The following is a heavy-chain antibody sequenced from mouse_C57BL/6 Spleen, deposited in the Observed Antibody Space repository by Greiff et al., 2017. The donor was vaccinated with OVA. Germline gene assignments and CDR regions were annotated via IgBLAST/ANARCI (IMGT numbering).Heavy chain of an antibody. CDR1: GYTFTSYW. CDR2: INPSNGGT. CDR3: ARDRAYYSNYFDD. V-gene: IGHV1-53*01. Sequence: VQLQQPGTELVKPGASVKLSCKASGYTFTSYWMHWVKQRPGQGLEWIGNINPSNGGTNYNEKFKSKATLTVDKSSSTAYMQLSSLTSEDSAVYYCARDRAYYSNYFDDWGQGTTLTVSS. J-gene: IGHJ2*01. D-gene: IGHD2-5*01.